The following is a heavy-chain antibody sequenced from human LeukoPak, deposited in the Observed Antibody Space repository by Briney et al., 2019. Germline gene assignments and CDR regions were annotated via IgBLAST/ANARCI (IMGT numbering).Heavy chain of an antibody. V-gene: IGHV1-69*05. CDR1: GGTFSSYA. D-gene: IGHD2-21*01. CDR2: IIPIFGTA. CDR3: ARDSLHPIPPDYYYYMDV. J-gene: IGHJ6*03. Sequence: ASVKVSCKASGGTFSSYAISWVRQAPGQGLEWMGGIIPIFGTANYAQKFQGRVTITTDESTSTAYMELSSLRSEDTAVYYCARDSLHPIPPDYYYYMDVWGKGTTVTVSS.